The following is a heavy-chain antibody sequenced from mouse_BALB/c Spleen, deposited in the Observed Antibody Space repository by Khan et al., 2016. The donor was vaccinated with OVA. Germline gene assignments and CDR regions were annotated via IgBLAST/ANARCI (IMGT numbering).Heavy chain of an antibody. V-gene: IGHV3-1*02. CDR3: ARTARIKY. J-gene: IGHJ2*01. D-gene: IGHD1-2*01. CDR2: IRYSGST. Sequence: VQLQESGPGLVKPSQSLSLTCTVTGYSFTSGYGWKWIRQFPGNKLEWMGYIRYSGSTNYNPSLNSRISITRDTSKNQFFLQLNSVTTEDTATYYSARTARIKYWGQGTTLTVSS. CDR1: GYSFTSGYG.